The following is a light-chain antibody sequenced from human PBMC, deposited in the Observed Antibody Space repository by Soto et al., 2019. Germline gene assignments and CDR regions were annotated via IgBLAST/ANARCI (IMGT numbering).Light chain of an antibody. CDR2: GAS. V-gene: IGKV3-20*01. Sequence: TQSPATLSASPGERVTLSCRATQSVTYNLAWYQQRPGQAPRLLIYGASSRATGIPDRFSGSGSGTDFTLTISRLEPEDFAVYYCQQYGSSPITFGQGTRLEI. CDR1: QSVTYN. J-gene: IGKJ5*01. CDR3: QQYGSSPIT.